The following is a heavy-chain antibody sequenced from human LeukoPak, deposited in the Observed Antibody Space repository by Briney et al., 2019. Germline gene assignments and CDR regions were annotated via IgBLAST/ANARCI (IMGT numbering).Heavy chain of an antibody. D-gene: IGHD2-8*02. V-gene: IGHV3-20*01. CDR2: INRDGSRT. CDR3: ARTVGFCTAGPCPLDRYSWFDS. Sequence: PGGSLRLSCAASGFVFNDYDLSWVRQAPGKGLEWVSTINRDGSRTAYADSVKGRFTISRDNAKNSLNLQMNSLRAEDAAFYHCARTVGFCTAGPCPLDRYSWFDSWGQGTLVAVSS. CDR1: GFVFNDYD. J-gene: IGHJ5*01.